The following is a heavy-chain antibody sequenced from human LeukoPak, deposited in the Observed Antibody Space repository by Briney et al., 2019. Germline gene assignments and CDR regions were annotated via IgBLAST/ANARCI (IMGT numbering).Heavy chain of an antibody. CDR2: INHSGST. Sequence: PSETLSLTCAVYGGSFSGYYWSWIRQPPGKGLEWIGEINHSGSTNYNPSLKSRVTISVDTSKNQFSLKLSSVTAADTAVYYCARDRGIAAAGVFDYWGQGTLVTVSS. D-gene: IGHD6-13*01. CDR1: GGSFSGYY. V-gene: IGHV4-34*01. CDR3: ARDRGIAAAGVFDY. J-gene: IGHJ4*02.